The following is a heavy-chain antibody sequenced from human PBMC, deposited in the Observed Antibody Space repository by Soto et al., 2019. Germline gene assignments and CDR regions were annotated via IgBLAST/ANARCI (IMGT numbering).Heavy chain of an antibody. D-gene: IGHD2-2*01. CDR1: GFTFSNYG. J-gene: IGHJ6*02. CDR2: ISYEGGEK. V-gene: IGHV3-30*18. Sequence: QVQLVESGGGMVQPGRSLRLSCAASGFTFSNYGMHWVRQAPGKGLEWVAVISYEGGEKDHADSVKGRFSISRDNSKNTLYLQMNSLRAEDTAVYYCAKVTGYCSSSSCRRDYYYYYGMGVWGQGTTVTVSS. CDR3: AKVTGYCSSSSCRRDYYYYYGMGV.